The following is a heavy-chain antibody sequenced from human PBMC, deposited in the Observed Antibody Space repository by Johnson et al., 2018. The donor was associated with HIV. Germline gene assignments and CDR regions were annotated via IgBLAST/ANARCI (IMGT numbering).Heavy chain of an antibody. CDR2: ISYDGSNK. J-gene: IGHJ3*02. Sequence: QVQLVESGGGVVQPGGSLRLSCAASGFTFSSYGMHWVRQAPGKGLEWVAVISYDGSNKYYADSVKGRFTISRDNSKNTLYLQMNSLRAEDTAVYYCAKVRRGSSWYIAFDIWGQGTMVTVSS. CDR1: GFTFSSYG. V-gene: IGHV3-30*18. CDR3: AKVRRGSSWYIAFDI. D-gene: IGHD6-13*01.